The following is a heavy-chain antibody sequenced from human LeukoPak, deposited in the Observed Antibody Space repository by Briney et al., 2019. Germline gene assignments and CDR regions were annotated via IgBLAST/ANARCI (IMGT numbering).Heavy chain of an antibody. D-gene: IGHD1-14*01. CDR3: TRQNHSASDY. J-gene: IGHJ4*02. CDR1: SFSLGSHE. Sequence: GGSLSPSQPPHSFSLGSHESDSARQAPVKGLEWVSAIGTAGDTYYPGSVKGRFNVSRENAKTTLNLQMNSLRAGDTAVYYCTRQNHSASDYWGQGSLVTVSS. V-gene: IGHV3-13*04. CDR2: IGTAGDT.